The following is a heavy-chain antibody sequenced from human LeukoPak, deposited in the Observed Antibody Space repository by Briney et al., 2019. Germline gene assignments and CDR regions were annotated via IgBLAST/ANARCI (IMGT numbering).Heavy chain of an antibody. J-gene: IGHJ4*02. CDR3: ARVYYHGSGSNCFDY. Sequence: SETLSLTCTVSGYSISSGYFWGWIRPSPEKGLEWIGSINYSGTTYYNPSLKSRVTISVDASKNQFSLKMSSVTAADTAIYYCARVYYHGSGSNCFDYWGQGTLVTVSS. CDR2: INYSGTT. D-gene: IGHD3-10*01. CDR1: GYSISSGYF. V-gene: IGHV4-38-2*02.